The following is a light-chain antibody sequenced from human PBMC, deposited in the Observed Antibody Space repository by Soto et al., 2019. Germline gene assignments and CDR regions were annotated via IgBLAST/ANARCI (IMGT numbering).Light chain of an antibody. J-gene: IGKJ1*01. V-gene: IGKV1-5*01. Sequence: DIQMTQSPSSLSASVGDRVSITCLASQSIGRWLAWYQQESGTAPKLLIYDASGLESGVPSRFSGSGSGTESTLTISSLQPDDFATYYCQQYNSYSQTLDQGTKVDI. CDR2: DAS. CDR1: QSIGRW. CDR3: QQYNSYSQT.